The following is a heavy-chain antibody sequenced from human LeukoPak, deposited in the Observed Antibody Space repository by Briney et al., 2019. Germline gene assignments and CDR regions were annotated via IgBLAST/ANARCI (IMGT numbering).Heavy chain of an antibody. D-gene: IGHD2-21*01. V-gene: IGHV3-15*01. Sequence: GGSLRLSCAASGFTFSNAWMSWVRQAPGKGLEWVGRIKSKTDGGTTDYAAPVKGRFTISRDDSKNTLYLQMNSLKTEDTAVYYCTTDLGIVVAGALFDPWGQGTLVTVSS. CDR1: GFTFSNAW. J-gene: IGHJ5*02. CDR3: TTDLGIVVAGALFDP. CDR2: IKSKTDGGTT.